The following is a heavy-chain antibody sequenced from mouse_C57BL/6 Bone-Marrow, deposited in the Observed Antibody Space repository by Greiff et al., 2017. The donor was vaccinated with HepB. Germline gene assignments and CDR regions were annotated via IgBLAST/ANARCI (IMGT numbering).Heavy chain of an antibody. V-gene: IGHV2-5*01. CDR3: ANNRYGSSYWYFDV. CDR1: GFSLTSYG. CDR2: IWRGGGT. D-gene: IGHD1-1*01. J-gene: IGHJ1*03. Sequence: VQLQQSGPGLVQPSQSLSISCTVSGFSLTSYGVHWVRQSPGKGLEWLGVIWRGGGTDYNAAFMSRLSITKDNSNSQVFYKMNSLQADDTAIYYCANNRYGSSYWYFDVWGTGTTVTVSS.